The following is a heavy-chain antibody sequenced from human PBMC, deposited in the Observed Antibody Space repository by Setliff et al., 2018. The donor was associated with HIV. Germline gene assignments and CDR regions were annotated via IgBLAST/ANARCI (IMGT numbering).Heavy chain of an antibody. J-gene: IGHJ4*02. CDR1: NGSISSHY. Sequence: PSETLSLTCTVSNGSISSHYWSWIRQPPGKGLEWIGNMYYSGSTNYNPSLKSRVTISVDRSQNHFSLKLSSVTAADPAVYYCAREVDYYDSSRYLLLYYFDSWGQGTLVTVSS. CDR3: AREVDYYDSSRYLLLYYFDS. D-gene: IGHD3-22*01. CDR2: MYYSGST. V-gene: IGHV4-59*11.